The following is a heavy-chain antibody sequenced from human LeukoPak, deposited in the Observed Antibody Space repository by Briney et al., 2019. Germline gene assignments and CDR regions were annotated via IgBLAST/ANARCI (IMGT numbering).Heavy chain of an antibody. CDR3: AAYSSSWRWAPFDY. CDR2: IWYDGSNK. Sequence: GGSLRLSCAASGFTFSSYGMHWVRQAPGKGLEWVAVIWYDGSNKYYADSVKGRFTISRDNSKNTLYLQVNSLRAEDTAVYYCAAYSSSWRWAPFDYWGQGTLVTVSS. D-gene: IGHD6-13*01. CDR1: GFTFSSYG. J-gene: IGHJ4*02. V-gene: IGHV3-33*01.